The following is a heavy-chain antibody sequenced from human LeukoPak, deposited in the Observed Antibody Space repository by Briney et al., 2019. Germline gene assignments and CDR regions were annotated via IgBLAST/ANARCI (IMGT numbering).Heavy chain of an antibody. V-gene: IGHV4-59*01. D-gene: IGHD6-19*01. CDR3: ARGYHPQYSSGWYYFDY. CDR2: IYYSGST. J-gene: IGHJ4*02. CDR1: GGSINSYD. Sequence: SETLSLTCTVSGGSINSYDWSWIWQPPGKGLEWIASIYYSGSTNYNPSLKSRVTISVDTSKNQFSLKLSSVTAADTAVYYCARGYHPQYSSGWYYFDYWGQGTLVTVSS.